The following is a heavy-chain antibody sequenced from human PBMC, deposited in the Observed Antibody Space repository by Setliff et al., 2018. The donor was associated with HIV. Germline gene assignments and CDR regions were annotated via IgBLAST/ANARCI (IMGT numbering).Heavy chain of an antibody. CDR1: GGSISSRSHY. CDR2: IYSNGNT. Sequence: SETLSLTCTVSGGSISSRSHYWSWLRQPAGKGLEWIGRIYSNGNTDYNPSLKSRVTISEDTSKNQFSLKVNSVTAADTAVYYCARDSGYSFGFNYFDYWGQGTLVTVSS. CDR3: ARDSGYSFGFNYFDY. J-gene: IGHJ4*02. D-gene: IGHD5-18*01. V-gene: IGHV4-61*10.